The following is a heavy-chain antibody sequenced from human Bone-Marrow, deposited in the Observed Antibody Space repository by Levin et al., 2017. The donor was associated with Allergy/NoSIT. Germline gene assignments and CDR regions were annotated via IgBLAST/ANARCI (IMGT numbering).Heavy chain of an antibody. CDR1: GYTFTRYG. D-gene: IGHD2-15*01. CDR2: ISAYNGDT. J-gene: IGHJ6*02. Sequence: GGSLRLSCKASGYTFTRYGFGWVRQAPGQGLEWMAWISAYNGDTRYGQKFQGRVTMTTDTSTNTAYMELRGLRSDDTAVYYCARSFEYCLDVWGQGTTVIVSS. CDR3: ARSFEYCLDV. V-gene: IGHV1-18*01.